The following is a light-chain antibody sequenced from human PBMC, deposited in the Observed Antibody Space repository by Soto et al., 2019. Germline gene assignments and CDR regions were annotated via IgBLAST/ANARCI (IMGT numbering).Light chain of an antibody. Sequence: EIVLTQSPATLSLSPGERATLSCRASQSVSSSYLAWYQQKPGQAPRLLIYGASSRATGIPDRFSGSGSGTDFTLTINRLEPEDFAVYYCQQYGSSPRTFGQGTKVE. CDR1: QSVSSSY. CDR3: QQYGSSPRT. V-gene: IGKV3-20*01. CDR2: GAS. J-gene: IGKJ1*01.